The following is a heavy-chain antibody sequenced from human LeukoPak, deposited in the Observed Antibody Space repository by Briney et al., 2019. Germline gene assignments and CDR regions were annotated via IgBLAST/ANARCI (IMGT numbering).Heavy chain of an antibody. V-gene: IGHV1-2*02. D-gene: IGHD6-13*01. CDR1: GYTFTDYS. CDR3: VRDMIAAAGAGG. CDR2: INPNSGGT. J-gene: IGHJ4*02. Sequence: ASVKVSCKASGYTFTDYSMHWVRQAPGQGLEWMGWINPNSGGTDYAQKFQGRVTMTRVTSISTAYLEVIRLTSDDTAVYFCVRDMIAAAGAGGWGQGTLVTVSS.